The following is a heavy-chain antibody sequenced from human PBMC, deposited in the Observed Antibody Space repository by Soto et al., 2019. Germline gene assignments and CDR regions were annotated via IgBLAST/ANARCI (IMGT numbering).Heavy chain of an antibody. D-gene: IGHD6-6*01. CDR3: ASIAASRTNYYYYYGMDV. Sequence: QVQLQESGPGLVKPSETLSLTCTVSGGSIRSYYWSWIRQPAGKGLEWIGRIYTSGSTNYNPSLTSRVTMSVDTSKNQFSLKLSSVTAADTAVYYCASIAASRTNYYYYYGMDVWGQGTTVTVSS. CDR1: GGSIRSYY. J-gene: IGHJ6*02. V-gene: IGHV4-4*07. CDR2: IYTSGST.